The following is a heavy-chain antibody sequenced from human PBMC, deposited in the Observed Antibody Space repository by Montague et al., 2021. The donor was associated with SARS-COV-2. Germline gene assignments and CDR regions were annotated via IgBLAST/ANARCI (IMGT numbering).Heavy chain of an antibody. CDR3: NRGDGTSEWRYYFDW. J-gene: IGHJ4*02. Sequence: SETLSLTCEVSGGSMSGYYWTWIRQPPGKGLEWIGYIYYNENPNYNPSLKSRVTMSIDTSRNHNSLKLNSVTAADTAVYYCNRGDGTSEWRYYFDWWGQGTLVTVSS. CDR1: GGSMSGYY. D-gene: IGHD2-21*02. V-gene: IGHV4-59*01. CDR2: IYYNENP.